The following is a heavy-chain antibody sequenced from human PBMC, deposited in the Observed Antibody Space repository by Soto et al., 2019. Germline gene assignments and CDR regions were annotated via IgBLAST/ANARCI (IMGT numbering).Heavy chain of an antibody. V-gene: IGHV1-2*02. J-gene: IGHJ4*02. CDR2: INPNSGGT. D-gene: IGHD6-13*01. CDR3: ARVVGHSSSWGPAVDY. Sequence: QVQLVQSGAEVKKPGASVKVSCKASGYTFTGYYMHWVRQAPGQGLEWMGWINPNSGGTNYAQKFQGRVTMTRDTSISTAYMELSRLISDDSAVYYCARVVGHSSSWGPAVDYWGQGTLVTVSS. CDR1: GYTFTGYY.